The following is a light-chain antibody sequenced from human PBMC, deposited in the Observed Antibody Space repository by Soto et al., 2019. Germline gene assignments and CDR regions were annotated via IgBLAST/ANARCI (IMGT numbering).Light chain of an antibody. CDR2: EVT. J-gene: IGLJ2*01. CDR1: SSDVGSYNL. CDR3: CSYAGSHTWV. V-gene: IGLV2-23*02. Sequence: QSVLTQPASVSGSPGQSITISCAGTSSDVGSYNLVSWYQQHPGNAPKLMIYEVTKRPSGFFNRFSGSKSGNTASLTISGLQAEDEADYYCCSYAGSHTWVFGGGTQLTVL.